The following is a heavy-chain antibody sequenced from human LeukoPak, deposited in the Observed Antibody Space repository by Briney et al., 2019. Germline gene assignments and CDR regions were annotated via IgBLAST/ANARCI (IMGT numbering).Heavy chain of an antibody. CDR1: GFSFSNYG. CDR3: TKLAVVVVAATYFDS. J-gene: IGHJ4*02. V-gene: IGHV3-30*18. CDR2: MSYDGGSK. D-gene: IGHD2-15*01. Sequence: GGSLRLSCAASGFSFSNYGMHWARQAPGKGLEWVAVMSYDGGSKYYADSVKGRFTISRDNSKNSLFLQMDSLRVDDTAVYYCTKLAVVVVAATYFDSWGQGTLVTVSS.